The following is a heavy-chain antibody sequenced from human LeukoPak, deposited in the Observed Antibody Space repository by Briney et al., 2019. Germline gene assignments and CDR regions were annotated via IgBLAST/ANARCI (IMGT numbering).Heavy chain of an antibody. CDR3: ARGGVFCSSSTCPLNWLDP. D-gene: IGHD2-2*01. CDR2: ISVYNGNT. V-gene: IGHV1-18*01. J-gene: IGHJ5*02. CDR1: GYTFTNFG. Sequence: ASVKVSCKASGYTFTNFGITWVRQARGQGLEWMGWISVYNGNTKYAQKVQGRVTMTTDTSTSTAYMELRSLRSDDTAVYYCARGGVFCSSSTCPLNWLDPWGQGTLVTVSS.